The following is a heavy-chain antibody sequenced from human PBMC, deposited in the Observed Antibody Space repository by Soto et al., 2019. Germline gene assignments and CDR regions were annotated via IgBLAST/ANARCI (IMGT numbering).Heavy chain of an antibody. CDR1: GGSVSSGSYY. CDR2: IYYSGST. CDR3: ARRRIAAAGDFDY. V-gene: IGHV4-61*01. D-gene: IGHD6-13*01. Sequence: ETLSLTCTVSGGSVSSGSYYWSWIRQPPGKGLEWIGYIYYSGSTNYNPSLKSRVTISVDTSKNQFSLKLSSVTAADTAVYYCARRRIAAAGDFDYWGQGTLVTVSS. J-gene: IGHJ4*02.